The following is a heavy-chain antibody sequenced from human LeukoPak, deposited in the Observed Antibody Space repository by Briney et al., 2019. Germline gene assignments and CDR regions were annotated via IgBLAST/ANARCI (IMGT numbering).Heavy chain of an antibody. CDR1: GGSLSGFY. D-gene: IGHD3-22*01. CDR2: IYYSGST. V-gene: IGHV4-59*01. CDR3: ARDMRGYSDDASFISFDI. J-gene: IGHJ3*02. Sequence: SETLSLTCTVSGGSLSGFYWSWVRQPPGKGLEWIGYIYYSGSTTYNPSLKSRVTISVDTSKKQFSLKLASVTAADTAIYYCARDMRGYSDDASFISFDIWGRGTVVTVSS.